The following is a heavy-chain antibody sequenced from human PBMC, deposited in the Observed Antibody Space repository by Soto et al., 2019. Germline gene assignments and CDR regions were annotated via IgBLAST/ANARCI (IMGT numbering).Heavy chain of an antibody. Sequence: QVQLVESGGGLVKPGGSLRLSCAASGFTFSDYYMSWIRQAPGKGLEWVSYISSSSSYTNYADSVKGRFTISRGNAKNSLYLQMNSLRAEDTAVYYCARDGRHYYGSNDYWGQGTLVTVSS. J-gene: IGHJ4*02. V-gene: IGHV3-11*06. CDR1: GFTFSDYY. CDR3: ARDGRHYYGSNDY. CDR2: ISSSSSYT. D-gene: IGHD3-10*01.